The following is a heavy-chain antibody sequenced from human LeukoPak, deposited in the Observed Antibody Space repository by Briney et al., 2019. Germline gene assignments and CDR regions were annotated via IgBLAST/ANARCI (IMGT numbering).Heavy chain of an antibody. Sequence: ASVKVSCRASGYTFTGYYMHWVRQAPGQGLEWMGWINPNSGGTNYAQKFQGRVTMTRDTSISTAYMELSRLRSDDTAVYYCARLWSAPTSRGSNWFDPWGQGTLVTVSS. D-gene: IGHD3-16*01. CDR1: GYTFTGYY. J-gene: IGHJ5*02. CDR3: ARLWSAPTSRGSNWFDP. V-gene: IGHV1-2*02. CDR2: INPNSGGT.